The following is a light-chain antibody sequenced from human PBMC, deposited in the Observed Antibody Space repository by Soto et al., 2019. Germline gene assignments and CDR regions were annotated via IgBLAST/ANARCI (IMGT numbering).Light chain of an antibody. V-gene: IGKV3-20*01. CDR3: QQYGSSSIT. CDR2: GAS. CDR1: QSVNSR. J-gene: IGKJ5*01. Sequence: EIVLTQSPGTLALSPGERATLSCRASQSVNSRLAWYQHKPGQAPRLLISGASNRASGIPARFSAWGSGTDFTLTISRVDPADFAVYYCQQYGSSSITFGQGTRLEIK.